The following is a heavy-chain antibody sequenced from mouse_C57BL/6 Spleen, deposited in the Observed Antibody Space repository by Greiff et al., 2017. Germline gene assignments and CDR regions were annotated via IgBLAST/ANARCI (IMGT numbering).Heavy chain of an antibody. D-gene: IGHD1-1*01. CDR1: GYTFTSYT. V-gene: IGHV1-4*01. Sequence: VQVVESGAELARPGASVKMSCKASGYTFTSYTMHWVKQRPGQGLEWIGYINPSSGYTKYNQKFKDKATLTADKSSSTAYMQLSSLTSEDSAVYYCASYGSSYRFAYWGQGTLVTVSA. CDR3: ASYGSSYRFAY. CDR2: INPSSGYT. J-gene: IGHJ3*01.